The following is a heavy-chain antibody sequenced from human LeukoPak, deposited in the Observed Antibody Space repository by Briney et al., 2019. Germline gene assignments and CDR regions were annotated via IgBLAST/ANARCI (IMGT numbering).Heavy chain of an antibody. D-gene: IGHD1-1*01. CDR3: VRKMKTGSSSGDYDY. CDR1: GFIFIAHT. J-gene: IGHJ4*02. Sequence: GGSLRLSCAASGFIFIAHTMNWVRQAPGRGLEWVSSISTSSTYIYYADSVGGRFTISRDNTKNSLFLQMNSLRAEDTAIYYCVRKMKTGSSSGDYDYWGQGTLVTVSS. V-gene: IGHV3-21*06. CDR2: ISTSSTYI.